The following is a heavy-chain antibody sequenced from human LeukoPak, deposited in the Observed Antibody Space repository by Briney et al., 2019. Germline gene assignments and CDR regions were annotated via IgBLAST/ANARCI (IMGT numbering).Heavy chain of an antibody. Sequence: GASVRVSCKASGYTFTSYDVNWVRQAPGQGLEWMGWMSPNSGNTGYAQKFQGRVTTTRSASISTAYMELSSLRSEDTAVYYCARVGYYGMDVWGQGTTVTVSS. CDR1: GYTFTSYD. V-gene: IGHV1-8*01. CDR2: MSPNSGNT. CDR3: ARVGYYGMDV. D-gene: IGHD3-16*01. J-gene: IGHJ6*02.